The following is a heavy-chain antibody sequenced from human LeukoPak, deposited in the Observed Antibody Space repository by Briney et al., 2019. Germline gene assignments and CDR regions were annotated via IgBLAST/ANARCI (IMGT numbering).Heavy chain of an antibody. J-gene: IGHJ5*02. D-gene: IGHD6-6*01. CDR3: VGAGYSSSEFDP. V-gene: IGHV4-39*01. CDR1: GGSISSSSYY. Sequence: PSETLSLTCTVSGGSISSSSYYWGWIRQPPGKGLEWIGSIYYSGSTYYNPSLKSRVTISVDTSKNQFSLKLSSVTAADTAVYYCVGAGYSSSEFDPWGQGTLVTVSS. CDR2: IYYSGST.